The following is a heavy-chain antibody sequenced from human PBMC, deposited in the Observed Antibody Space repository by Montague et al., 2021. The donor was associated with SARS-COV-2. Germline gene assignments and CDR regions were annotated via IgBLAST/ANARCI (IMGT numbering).Heavy chain of an antibody. Sequence: SETLSLTCAVYGGSFSGYYWSWIRQPPGKGLEWIGQIHHTGSTIYKPSLKSRVTISEDTSKSQSSLKMTSVTAADTAVYYCARGGHQLRFGLDVWGQGTTVTVSS. V-gene: IGHV4-34*01. CDR1: GGSFSGYY. D-gene: IGHD3-16*01. CDR2: IHHTGST. CDR3: ARGGHQLRFGLDV. J-gene: IGHJ6*02.